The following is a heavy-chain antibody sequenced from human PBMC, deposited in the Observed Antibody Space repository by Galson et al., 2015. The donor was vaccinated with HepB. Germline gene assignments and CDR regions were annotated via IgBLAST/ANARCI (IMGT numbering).Heavy chain of an antibody. D-gene: IGHD6-13*01. V-gene: IGHV3-23*01. Sequence: SLRLSCAASGFTFSSYATSWLRQAPGKGLEWVSAISGSGGSTYYADSVKGRFTISRDNSKNTLYLQMNSLRAEDTAVYYCAREIIAAGYYFDYWGQGTLVIVSS. CDR2: ISGSGGST. J-gene: IGHJ4*02. CDR1: GFTFSSYA. CDR3: AREIIAAGYYFDY.